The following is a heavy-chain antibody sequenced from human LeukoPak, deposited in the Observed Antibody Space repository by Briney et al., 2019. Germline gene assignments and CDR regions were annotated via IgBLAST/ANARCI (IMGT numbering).Heavy chain of an antibody. V-gene: IGHV3-23*01. CDR1: GFTFSSYA. CDR3: AKGLSASGRFNAFDI. Sequence: GGSLRLSCAASGFTFSSYAMHWVRQVPGKGLEWVAAVSGSGGSTYHADSVRGRFTISRDNSKNTLYLQMSSLRVEDTAVYHCAKGLSASGRFNAFDIWGQGTMVTISS. J-gene: IGHJ3*02. CDR2: VSGSGGST. D-gene: IGHD3-3*01.